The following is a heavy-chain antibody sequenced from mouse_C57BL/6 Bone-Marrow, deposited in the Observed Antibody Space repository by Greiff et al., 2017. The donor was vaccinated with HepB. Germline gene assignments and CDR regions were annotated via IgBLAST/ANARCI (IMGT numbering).Heavy chain of an antibody. D-gene: IGHD1-1*01. Sequence: VQLQQSGPVLVKPGASVKMSCKASGYTFTDYYMNWVKQSHGKSLEWIGVINPYNGGTSYNQKFKGKATLTVDKSSSTAYMELNSLTSEDSAVYYCARDYGSSYGGVWFAYWGQGTLVTVSA. CDR1: GYTFTDYY. J-gene: IGHJ3*01. CDR2: INPYNGGT. V-gene: IGHV1-19*01. CDR3: ARDYGSSYGGVWFAY.